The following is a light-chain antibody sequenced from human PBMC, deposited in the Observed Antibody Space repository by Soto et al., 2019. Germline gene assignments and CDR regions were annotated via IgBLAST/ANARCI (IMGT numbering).Light chain of an antibody. CDR3: QQYASSPLT. CDR1: QSVGRDY. V-gene: IGKV3D-20*01. Sequence: EIVLTQSPATLSLSPGERATLSCGASQSVGRDYLAWYQQKPGLAPRLLIHGASITATGIPDRFSGSGSGTDFTLIINRLEPEDFAVYFCQQYASSPLTFGGGTEVEIK. CDR2: GAS. J-gene: IGKJ4*01.